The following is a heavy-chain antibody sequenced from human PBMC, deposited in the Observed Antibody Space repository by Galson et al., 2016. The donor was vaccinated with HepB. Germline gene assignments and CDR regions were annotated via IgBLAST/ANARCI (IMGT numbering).Heavy chain of an antibody. CDR2: INPSGGST. CDR1: GYTFTSHY. CDR3: ASGGQLVPDGGC. J-gene: IGHJ4*02. D-gene: IGHD6-6*01. V-gene: IGHV1-46*03. Sequence: SVKVSCKASGYTFTSHYMHWVRQAPGQGLEWMGTINPSGGSTSYAQKFQGRVTMTRDTSTSTIYMELSSLRSDDTAVYYCASGGQLVPDGGCWGQGTLVTVSS.